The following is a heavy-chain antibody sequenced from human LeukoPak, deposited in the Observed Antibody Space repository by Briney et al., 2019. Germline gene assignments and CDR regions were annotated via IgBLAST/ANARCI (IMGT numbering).Heavy chain of an antibody. CDR2: MNSNSGGT. V-gene: IGHV1-2*02. D-gene: IGHD2-2*01. Sequence: ASVKVSCKASGYTFTGYYMHWVRQAPGQGLEWMGWMNSNSGGTNYAQKFQGRVTMTRDTSIGTAYMELSRLRSDDTAVYYCARAYCSSTSCSHPDYYYGMDVWGQGTTVTVSS. J-gene: IGHJ6*02. CDR3: ARAYCSSTSCSHPDYYYGMDV. CDR1: GYTFTGYY.